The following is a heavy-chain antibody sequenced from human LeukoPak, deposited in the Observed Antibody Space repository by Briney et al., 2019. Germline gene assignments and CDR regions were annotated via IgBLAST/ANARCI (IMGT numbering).Heavy chain of an antibody. CDR3: AKAPSYGQSYYFDY. J-gene: IGHJ4*02. D-gene: IGHD5-18*01. V-gene: IGHV3-30*04. CDR1: GFTFSSYA. Sequence: GGSLRLSCAASGFTFSSYAMHWVRQAPGKGLEWVAVISYDGSNKYYADSVKGRFTISRDNSKNTLYLQMNSLRAEDTAVYYCAKAPSYGQSYYFDYWGQGTLVTVSS. CDR2: ISYDGSNK.